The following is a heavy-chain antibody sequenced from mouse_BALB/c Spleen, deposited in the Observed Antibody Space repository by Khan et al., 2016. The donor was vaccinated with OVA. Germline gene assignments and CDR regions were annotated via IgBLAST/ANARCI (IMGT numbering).Heavy chain of an antibody. CDR1: GYSITSDYA. CDR2: ISYSGRT. D-gene: IGHD1-1*01. CDR3: ARSVTITTVVATYFDY. J-gene: IGHJ2*01. Sequence: VQLKQSGPGLVKPSQSLSLTCTVTGYSITSDYAWNWIRQFPGNKLEWMGYISYSGRTSYNPSLKSRISITRDPSKKQFFLHLNSMTTEDTATYYCARSVTITTVVATYFDYWGQGTTLPVSS. V-gene: IGHV3-2*02.